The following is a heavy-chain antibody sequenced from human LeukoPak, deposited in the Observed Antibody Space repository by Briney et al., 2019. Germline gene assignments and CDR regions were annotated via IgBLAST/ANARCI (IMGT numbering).Heavy chain of an antibody. Sequence: ASVKVSCKASGYTFTSYYMHWVRQAPGQGLEWMGIINPSGGSTSYAQKFQGRVTMTRDTSTSTVYMEMSSLRSEDTAVYYCARGMSTIFGVVIWYFDYWGQGTLVTVSS. CDR1: GYTFTSYY. J-gene: IGHJ4*02. CDR3: ARGMSTIFGVVIWYFDY. V-gene: IGHV1-46*01. D-gene: IGHD3-3*01. CDR2: INPSGGST.